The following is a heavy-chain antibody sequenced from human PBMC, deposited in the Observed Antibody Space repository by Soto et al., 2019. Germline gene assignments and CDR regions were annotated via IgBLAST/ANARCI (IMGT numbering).Heavy chain of an antibody. CDR1: GGTFSSYA. Sequence: QVQLVQSGAEVKKPGSSVKVSCKASGGTFSSYAISWVRQAPGQGLEWMGGLIPICGTANYAQKFQGRVTITADEPTRTAYMELSSLRSEDTAVYYCARGYDSSGYSNDPFDYWGQGTLVTVSS. J-gene: IGHJ4*02. D-gene: IGHD3-22*01. CDR3: ARGYDSSGYSNDPFDY. V-gene: IGHV1-69*01. CDR2: LIPICGTA.